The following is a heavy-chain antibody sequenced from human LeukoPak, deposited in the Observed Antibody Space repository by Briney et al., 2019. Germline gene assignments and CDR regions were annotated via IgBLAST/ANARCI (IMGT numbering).Heavy chain of an antibody. V-gene: IGHV3-7*01. D-gene: IGHD6-19*01. J-gene: IGHJ4*02. Sequence: PGGSLRLSCAASGFTFSNFWLHWVRQAPGTGLEWVANIKQDGSEKYYVDSVKGRFTISRDNAKNSLYLQMNSLRAEDTAVYYCARAWDSGTVAVAGYFDYWGQGTLVTVSS. CDR2: IKQDGSEK. CDR3: ARAWDSGTVAVAGYFDY. CDR1: GFTFSNFW.